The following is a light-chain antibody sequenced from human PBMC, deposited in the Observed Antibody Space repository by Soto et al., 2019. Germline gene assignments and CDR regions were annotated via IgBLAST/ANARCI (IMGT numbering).Light chain of an antibody. J-gene: IGLJ2*01. CDR2: GNG. CDR1: SSNIGAGYD. V-gene: IGLV1-40*01. Sequence: QAVVTQPPSVSGAPGQRVTISCTGSSSNIGAGYDVHWYQQLPGTAPKLLIYGNGNRPSGVPDRFSGSKSGTSASLAITGLQAEDEADYYCQSYDSSLSGNVVFGGGTQLTVL. CDR3: QSYDSSLSGNVV.